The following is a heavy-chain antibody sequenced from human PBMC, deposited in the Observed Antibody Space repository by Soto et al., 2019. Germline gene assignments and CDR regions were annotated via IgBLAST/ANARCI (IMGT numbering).Heavy chain of an antibody. CDR2: IIPIFGTA. D-gene: IGHD6-6*01. Sequence: GASVKVSCKASGGTFSSYAVSWVRQAPGQGLEWMGGIIPIFGTANYAQKFQGRVTITADESTSTAYMELSSLRSEDTAVYYCARGIAARPTLRSYYYYGMDVRGQGTTVTVSS. J-gene: IGHJ6*02. CDR3: ARGIAARPTLRSYYYYGMDV. V-gene: IGHV1-69*13. CDR1: GGTFSSYA.